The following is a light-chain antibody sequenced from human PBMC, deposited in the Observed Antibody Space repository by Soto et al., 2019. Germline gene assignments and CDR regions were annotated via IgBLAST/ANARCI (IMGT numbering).Light chain of an antibody. V-gene: IGKV3-15*01. CDR2: GAS. Sequence: EIVLTQSPATLSLSPGERATLSCRASQSVSSYLAWYQQKPGQAPRLLIYGASTRATGIPARFSGSGSGTEFTLIISSLQSEDSAVYYCQQYNNWPPATFGQGTRLEI. CDR3: QQYNNWPPAT. CDR1: QSVSSY. J-gene: IGKJ5*01.